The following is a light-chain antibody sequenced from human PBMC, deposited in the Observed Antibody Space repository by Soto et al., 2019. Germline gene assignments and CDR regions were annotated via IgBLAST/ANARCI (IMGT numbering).Light chain of an antibody. CDR3: QQYNRYLFT. V-gene: IGKV1-5*01. CDR2: DAS. CDR1: QSISSW. J-gene: IGKJ3*01. Sequence: GDRVTITCRASQSISSWLAWYQQKPGKAPKLLIYDASSLESGVPSRFSGSGSGTEFTLTISSLQPDDFATYYCQQYNRYLFTFGPGTKVDIK.